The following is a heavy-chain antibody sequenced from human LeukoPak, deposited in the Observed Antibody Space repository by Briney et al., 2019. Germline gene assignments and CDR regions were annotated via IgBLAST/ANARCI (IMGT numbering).Heavy chain of an antibody. CDR3: AKDLGRCFDWLAIDY. V-gene: IGHV3-30-3*01. Sequence: GGSLRLSCAASGFTFSSYAMHWVRQAPGKGLEWVAVISYDGSNKYYADSVKGRFTISRDNSKNTLYLQMNSLRAEDTAVYYCAKDLGRCFDWLAIDYWGQGTLVTVSS. D-gene: IGHD3-9*01. J-gene: IGHJ4*02. CDR2: ISYDGSNK. CDR1: GFTFSSYA.